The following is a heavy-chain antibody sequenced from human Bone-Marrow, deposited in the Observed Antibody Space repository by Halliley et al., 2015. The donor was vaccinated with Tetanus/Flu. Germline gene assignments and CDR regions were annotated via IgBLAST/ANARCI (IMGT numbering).Heavy chain of an antibody. V-gene: IGHV4-59*01. CDR3: AGDYVNYALAN. Sequence: WVGYFYYSDSGTTNYNPSLKGRVTISGDRSKNQVSLKLRSVCAADTAVYYCAGDYVNYALANWGQGTLVTVPS. CDR2: FYYSDSGTT. D-gene: IGHD3-16*01. J-gene: IGHJ4*02.